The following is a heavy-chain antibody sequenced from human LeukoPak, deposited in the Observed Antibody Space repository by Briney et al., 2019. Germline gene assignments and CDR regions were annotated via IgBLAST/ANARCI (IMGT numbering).Heavy chain of an antibody. J-gene: IGHJ5*02. Sequence: GGSLRPSCAASGFTFSNAWMGWVRQAPGKGPEWVAFIRYDGSNKYYADSVKGRFTISRDNSKNTLYLQMNSLRAEDTAVYYCAKDVVVVAATPNWFDPWGQGTLVTVSS. CDR1: GFTFSNAW. D-gene: IGHD2-15*01. CDR3: AKDVVVVAATPNWFDP. CDR2: IRYDGSNK. V-gene: IGHV3-30*02.